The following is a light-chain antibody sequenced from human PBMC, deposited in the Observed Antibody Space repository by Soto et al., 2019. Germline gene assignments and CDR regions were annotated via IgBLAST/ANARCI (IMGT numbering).Light chain of an antibody. CDR1: QSISSW. J-gene: IGKJ1*01. CDR2: AAS. Sequence: DIQMTQSPSTLSASVGDRVTITCRASQSISSWLAWYQPKKGKLPKRLIYAASSLQSGVPSRFRGSGSGTECTLTISSLQPEDSETYYCLQHNSYPWTFGRGTQVDIK. V-gene: IGKV1-5*01. CDR3: LQHNSYPWT.